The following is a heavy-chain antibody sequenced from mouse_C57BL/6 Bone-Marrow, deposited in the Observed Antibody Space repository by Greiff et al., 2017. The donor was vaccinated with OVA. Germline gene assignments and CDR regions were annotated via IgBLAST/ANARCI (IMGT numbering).Heavy chain of an antibody. CDR1: GYTFTSYW. V-gene: IGHV1-50*01. Sequence: QVQLQQPGAELVKPGASVKLSCKASGYTFTSYWMQWVKQRPGQGLEWIGEIDPSDSYTNYNQKFTGKATLTVDPSSSTAYMQLSSLTSEDSAVYYCASMDYGSSYGYWGQGTTLTVSS. CDR3: ASMDYGSSYGY. D-gene: IGHD1-1*01. CDR2: IDPSDSYT. J-gene: IGHJ2*01.